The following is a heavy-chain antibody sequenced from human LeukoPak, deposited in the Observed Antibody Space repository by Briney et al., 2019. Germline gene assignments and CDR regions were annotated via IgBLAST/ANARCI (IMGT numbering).Heavy chain of an antibody. D-gene: IGHD1-26*01. V-gene: IGHV3-48*01. CDR1: GFTFSSYS. J-gene: IGHJ6*01. CDR3: ARGQVVGATFGMDV. CDR2: ISSSSSTI. Sequence: GGSLRLSCAASGFTFSSYSMNWVRQAPGKGLEWVSYISSSSSTIYYADSVKGRFTISRDNAKNSLYLQMNSLRAEDTAVYYCARGQVVGATFGMDVWGKGPRSPSPQ.